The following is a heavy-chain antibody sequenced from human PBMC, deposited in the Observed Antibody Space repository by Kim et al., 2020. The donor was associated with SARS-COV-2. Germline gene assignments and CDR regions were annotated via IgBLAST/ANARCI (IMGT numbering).Heavy chain of an antibody. CDR2: ISSSSSYT. CDR3: ARDSPRGSSSPREDV. J-gene: IGHJ6*02. Sequence: GGSLRLSCAASGFTFSDYYMSWIRQAPGKGLEWVSYISSSSSYTNYADSVKGRFTISRDNAKNSLYLQMNSLRAEDTAVYYCARDSPRGSSSPREDVWGQGTTVTVSS. V-gene: IGHV3-11*05. D-gene: IGHD6-13*01. CDR1: GFTFSDYY.